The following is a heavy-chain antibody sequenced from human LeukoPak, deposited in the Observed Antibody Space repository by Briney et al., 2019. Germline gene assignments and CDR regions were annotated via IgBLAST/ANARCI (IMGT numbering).Heavy chain of an antibody. J-gene: IGHJ3*02. CDR1: GYTFTSYG. Sequence: GASVKVSCKASGYTFTSYGISWVRQALGQGLEWMGWISAYNGNTNYAQKLQGRVTMTTDTSTSTAYMELRSLRSDDTAVYYCACRDYYGSGSHHDAFDIWGQGTMVIVSS. CDR3: ACRDYYGSGSHHDAFDI. D-gene: IGHD3-10*01. CDR2: ISAYNGNT. V-gene: IGHV1-18*01.